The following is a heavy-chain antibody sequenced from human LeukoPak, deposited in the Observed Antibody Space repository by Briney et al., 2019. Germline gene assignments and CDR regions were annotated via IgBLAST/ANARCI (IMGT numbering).Heavy chain of an antibody. CDR1: GGSVSSGNYY. CDR3: ARDPSGYFNY. D-gene: IGHD3-22*01. CDR2: IYYCGST. Sequence: SETLSLTCSVSGGSVSSGNYYWSWIRQPPGKGLEWIGYIYYCGSTNYNPSLKSRVTISVDTSKNQFSLKLSSVTAADTAVYYCARDPSGYFNYWGQGTLATVSS. V-gene: IGHV4-61*01. J-gene: IGHJ4*02.